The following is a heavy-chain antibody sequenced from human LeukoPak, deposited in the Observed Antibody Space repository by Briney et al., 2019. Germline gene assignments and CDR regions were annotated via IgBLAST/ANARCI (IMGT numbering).Heavy chain of an antibody. D-gene: IGHD2-2*01. CDR2: ISSSGITI. CDR1: GFTFSDYY. Sequence: GGSLRLSCAASGFTFSDYYMSWIRQAPGKGLEWVSYISSSGITIYYADSVKGRFTISRDNAKNSLYLQMNSLRAEDTAVYYCARDYEGDIVVVPAADYWGQGTLVTVSS. CDR3: ARDYEGDIVVVPAADY. V-gene: IGHV3-11*01. J-gene: IGHJ4*02.